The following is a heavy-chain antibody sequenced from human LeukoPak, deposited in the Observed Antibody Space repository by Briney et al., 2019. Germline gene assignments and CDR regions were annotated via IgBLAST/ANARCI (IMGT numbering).Heavy chain of an antibody. CDR3: ARDSRSGGYCSGGSCYSGDAFDI. CDR2: FSAYNGNT. J-gene: IGHJ3*02. CDR1: GYTFTSYG. V-gene: IGHV1-18*01. Sequence: GASVKVSCKASGYTFTSYGISWVRQAPGQGLEWMGWFSAYNGNTNYAQKLQGRVTMTTDTSTSTAYMELRSLRSDDTAVYYCARDSRSGGYCSGGSCYSGDAFDIWGQGTMVTVSS. D-gene: IGHD2-15*01.